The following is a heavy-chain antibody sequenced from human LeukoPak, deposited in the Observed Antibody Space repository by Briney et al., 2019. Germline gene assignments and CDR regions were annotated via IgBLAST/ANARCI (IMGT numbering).Heavy chain of an antibody. J-gene: IGHJ4*02. CDR3: ARQLYGSDY. Sequence: SETLSLTCDVSGVSFSTYYWSWIRQSPEKGLEWIGEVNHSGYTNYNPSLKGRVTISVDTSKNQFSLKLSSVTAADTAVYYCARQLYGSDYWGQG. CDR2: VNHSGYT. D-gene: IGHD4-17*01. V-gene: IGHV4-34*01. CDR1: GVSFSTYY.